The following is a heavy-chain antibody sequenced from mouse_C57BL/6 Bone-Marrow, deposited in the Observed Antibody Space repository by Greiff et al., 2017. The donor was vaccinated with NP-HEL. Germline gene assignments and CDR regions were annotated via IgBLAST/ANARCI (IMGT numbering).Heavy chain of an antibody. V-gene: IGHV14-4*01. D-gene: IGHD2-10*01. CDR3: TTWPTTVRYARDY. CDR1: GFNIKDDY. J-gene: IGHJ4*01. Sequence: VQLQQSGAELVRPGASVKLSCTASGFNIKDDYMHWVKQRPEQGLEWIGWIDPENGDTEYASKFQGKATITADTSSNTAYLQLSSLTSEDTAVYYCTTWPTTVRYARDYWGQGTAVTVSS. CDR2: IDPENGDT.